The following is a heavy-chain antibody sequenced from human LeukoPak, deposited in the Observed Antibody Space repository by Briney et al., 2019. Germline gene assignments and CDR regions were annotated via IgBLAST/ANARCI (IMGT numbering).Heavy chain of an antibody. D-gene: IGHD3-10*01. V-gene: IGHV1-69*13. J-gene: IGHJ6*02. CDR2: IIPIFGTA. CDR3: ATMGVIIPHGYYYGMDV. Sequence: SVKVSCTASGGTFSSYAISWVRQAPGQGLEWMGGIIPIFGTANYAQKFQGRVTITADESTSTAYMELSSLRFEDTAVYYCATMGVIIPHGYYYGMDVWGQGTTVTVSS. CDR1: GGTFSSYA.